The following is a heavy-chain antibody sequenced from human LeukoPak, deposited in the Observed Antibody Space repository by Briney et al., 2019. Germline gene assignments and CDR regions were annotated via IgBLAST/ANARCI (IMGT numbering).Heavy chain of an antibody. CDR3: ARAYCGGDCYLDY. V-gene: IGHV4-59*01. CDR2: IYYSGST. Sequence: SETLSLTCTVSGGSISRYYCSWIRQPPGKGLEWIGYIYYSGSTNYNPSLKSRVTISVDTSKNQFSLKLSSVTAADTAVYYCARAYCGGDCYLDYWGQGTLVTVSS. D-gene: IGHD2-21*02. CDR1: GGSISRYY. J-gene: IGHJ4*02.